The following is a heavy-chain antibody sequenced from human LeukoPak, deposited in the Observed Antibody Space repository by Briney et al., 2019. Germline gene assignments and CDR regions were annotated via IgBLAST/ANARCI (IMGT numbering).Heavy chain of an antibody. J-gene: IGHJ4*02. Sequence: PSETLPLTCAVYGGSFSGYYWSWIRQPPGKGLEWIGEINHSGSTNYNPSLKSRVTISVDTSKNQFSLKLSSVTAADTAVYYCARGRGDSSGWLTYWGQGTLVTVSS. D-gene: IGHD6-19*01. CDR1: GGSFSGYY. CDR3: ARGRGDSSGWLTY. CDR2: INHSGST. V-gene: IGHV4-34*01.